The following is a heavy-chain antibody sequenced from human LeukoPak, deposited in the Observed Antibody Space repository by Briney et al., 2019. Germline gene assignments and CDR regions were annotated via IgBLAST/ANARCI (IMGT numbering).Heavy chain of an antibody. Sequence: SETLSLTCTVSGGSNSTTNYYWGWIRQPPGRDLEWIGSIYSSGNTYYNPSLESRVTISVDTSKNQLSLKLTSATAADTSVYYCARHSGLRSPFDPWGQGTLVTVSS. V-gene: IGHV4-39*01. CDR3: ARHSGLRSPFDP. CDR2: IYSSGNT. D-gene: IGHD3-3*01. CDR1: GGSNSTTNYY. J-gene: IGHJ5*02.